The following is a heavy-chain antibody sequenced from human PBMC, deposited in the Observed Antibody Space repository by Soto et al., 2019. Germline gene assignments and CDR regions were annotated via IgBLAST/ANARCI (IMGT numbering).Heavy chain of an antibody. CDR3: AKDTEYCSGGSCYSGVQGYFDY. J-gene: IGHJ4*02. Sequence: GGSLRLSCAASGFTFSSYGMHWVRQAPGKGLEWVAVISYDGSNKYYADSVKGRFTISRDNSKNTLYLQMNSLRAEDTAVYYCAKDTEYCSGGSCYSGVQGYFDYWGQGTLVTVSS. CDR1: GFTFSSYG. D-gene: IGHD2-15*01. CDR2: ISYDGSNK. V-gene: IGHV3-30*18.